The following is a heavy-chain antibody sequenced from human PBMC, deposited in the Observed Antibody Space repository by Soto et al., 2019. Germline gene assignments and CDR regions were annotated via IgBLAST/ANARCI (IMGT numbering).Heavy chain of an antibody. CDR3: ARDSGSVPLVIAAAGPDY. CDR2: INPSGGST. D-gene: IGHD6-13*01. CDR1: GYTFTSYY. V-gene: IGHV1-46*01. Sequence: GASVKVSCKASGYTFTSYYMHWVRQAPGQGLEWMGIINPSGGSTSYAQKFQGRVTMTRDTSTSTVYMELSSLRSEDTAVYYCARDSGSVPLVIAAAGPDYWGQGTLVTVSS. J-gene: IGHJ4*02.